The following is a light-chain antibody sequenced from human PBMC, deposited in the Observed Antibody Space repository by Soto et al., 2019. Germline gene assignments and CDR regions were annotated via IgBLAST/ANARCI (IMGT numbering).Light chain of an antibody. CDR2: LNSDGSH. V-gene: IGLV4-69*01. CDR3: QTWSTDIRG. J-gene: IGLJ3*02. Sequence: QAVLTQPPSASASLGASVRLTCTLSSGHDSDAIAWHQQQPEKGPRYLMKLNSDGSHSKGDGIPDRFSGSSSGAERYPTISSLQSEDEADYYCQTWSTDIRGFGGGTKLTFL. CDR1: SGHDSDA.